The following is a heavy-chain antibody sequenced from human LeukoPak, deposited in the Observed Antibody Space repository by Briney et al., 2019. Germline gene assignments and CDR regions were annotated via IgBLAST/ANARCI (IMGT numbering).Heavy chain of an antibody. Sequence: SETLSLTCTVSGYSISSGYYWGWIRQPPGKGLEWIGSIYHSGSTYYNPSLKSRVTISVDTSKNQFSLKLSSVTAADTAMYYCARPNRFLEWFWFDPWGQGTLVTVSS. J-gene: IGHJ5*02. CDR2: IYHSGST. D-gene: IGHD3-3*01. CDR1: GYSISSGYY. CDR3: ARPNRFLEWFWFDP. V-gene: IGHV4-38-2*02.